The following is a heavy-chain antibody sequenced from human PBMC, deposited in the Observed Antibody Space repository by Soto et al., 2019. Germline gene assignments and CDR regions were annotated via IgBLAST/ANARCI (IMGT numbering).Heavy chain of an antibody. CDR3: TRGRSMMAIDDLEY. J-gene: IGHJ4*02. CDR1: GFAVSCYS. CDR2: MSFDGNSK. V-gene: IGHV3-30-3*01. D-gene: IGHD2-21*01. Sequence: GGSLRLPCAASGFAVSCYSMHWLRDAPGKGLEWVAAMSFDGNSKYFADSVKGRFKISRDTSKSAWSVEMESLGVEDSDLYHCTRGRSMMAIDDLEYWGQGTQVTVSS.